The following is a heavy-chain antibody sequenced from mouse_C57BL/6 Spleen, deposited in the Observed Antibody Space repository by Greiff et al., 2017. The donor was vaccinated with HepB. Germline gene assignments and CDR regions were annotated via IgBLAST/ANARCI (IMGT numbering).Heavy chain of an antibody. J-gene: IGHJ1*03. D-gene: IGHD1-1*01. CDR3: ATVVERPDWYFDG. CDR2: IYPGSGNT. CDR1: GYTFTDYY. Sequence: VKLMESGAELVRPGASVKLSCKASGYTFTDYYINWVKQRPGQGLEWIARIYPGSGNTYYNEKFKGKATLTAEKSSSTAYMQLSSLTSEDSAVYFCATVVERPDWYFDGWGTGTTVTVSS. V-gene: IGHV1-76*01.